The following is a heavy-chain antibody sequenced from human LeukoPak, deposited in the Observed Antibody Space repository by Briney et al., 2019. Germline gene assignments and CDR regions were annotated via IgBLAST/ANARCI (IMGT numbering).Heavy chain of an antibody. J-gene: IGHJ4*02. CDR3: ASIGLEYYDFWSGYYTPPGY. D-gene: IGHD3-3*01. Sequence: SETLSLTCTVSGVSISSSSYYWGWIRQPPGKGLEWIGSIYYSGSTYYNPSLKSRFTISVDTSKNQFSLKLSSVTAADTAVYYCASIGLEYYDFWSGYYTPPGYWGQGTLVTVSS. CDR2: IYYSGST. CDR1: GVSISSSSYY. V-gene: IGHV4-39*01.